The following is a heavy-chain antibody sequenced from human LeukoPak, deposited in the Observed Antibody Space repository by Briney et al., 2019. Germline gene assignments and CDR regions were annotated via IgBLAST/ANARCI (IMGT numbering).Heavy chain of an antibody. CDR2: IIPIFGTA. V-gene: IGHV1-69*13. Sequence: GASVKVSCKASGYTFTSYGISWVRQAPGQGLEWMGGIIPIFGTANYAQKFQGRVTITADESTSTAYMELSSLRSEDTAVYYCARVGPTRFGVVTELGAFDIWGQGTMVTVSS. CDR1: GYTFTSYG. D-gene: IGHD3-3*01. CDR3: ARVGPTRFGVVTELGAFDI. J-gene: IGHJ3*02.